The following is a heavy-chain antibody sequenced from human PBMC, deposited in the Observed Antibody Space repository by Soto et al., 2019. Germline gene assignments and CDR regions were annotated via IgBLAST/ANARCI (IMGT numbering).Heavy chain of an antibody. V-gene: IGHV4-30-4*01. CDR3: ARERPDGARLDP. J-gene: IGHJ5*02. CDR1: GVSIISGDYY. Sequence: PSETLSLTCTVSGVSIISGDYYWILIRQPPGKGLEWIGYIYHSGSTYYNPSLKSRVTISVDTSKNQFSLKLSSVTAADTAVYDCARERPDGARLDPGGQGTLVTVSS. CDR2: IYHSGST. D-gene: IGHD6-6*01.